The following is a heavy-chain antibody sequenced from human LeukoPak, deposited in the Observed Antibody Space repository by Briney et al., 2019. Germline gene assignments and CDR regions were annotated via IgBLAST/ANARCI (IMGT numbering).Heavy chain of an antibody. J-gene: IGHJ3*02. CDR2: IRYDGSNK. V-gene: IGHV3-30*02. CDR3: AKVMGDFWNQATPTDAFDI. D-gene: IGHD3-3*01. CDR1: GFTFSSYG. Sequence: PGGSLRLSCAASGFTFSSYGMHWDRQAPGKGLEWVAFIRYDGSNKYYADSVKGRFTISRDNSKNTLYLQMNSLRAEDTAVYYCAKVMGDFWNQATPTDAFDIWGQGTMVTVSS.